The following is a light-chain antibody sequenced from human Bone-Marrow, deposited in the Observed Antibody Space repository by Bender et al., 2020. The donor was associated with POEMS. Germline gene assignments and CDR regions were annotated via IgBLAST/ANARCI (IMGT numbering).Light chain of an antibody. CDR2: LNSDGSH. Sequence: QLVLTQSPSASASLGASVKLTCTLSSGHSSYPIAWHQQQPEKGPRYLMRLNSDGSHNKGDGIPDRFSGSSSGAERYLTISRLQSEDEADYHCSSYGGTNKLLFGGGTKLTVL. CDR1: SGHSSYP. V-gene: IGLV4-69*02. CDR3: SSYGGTNKLL. J-gene: IGLJ3*02.